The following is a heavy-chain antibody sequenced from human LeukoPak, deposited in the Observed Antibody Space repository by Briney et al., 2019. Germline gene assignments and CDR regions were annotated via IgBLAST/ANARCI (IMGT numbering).Heavy chain of an antibody. CDR3: ARPYCGRDCSSMVPDY. J-gene: IGHJ4*02. D-gene: IGHD2-21*02. Sequence: PGGSLRRSCAAPGFTYRIYAMNWVREAPGKGLEWVSSISGSGGTTYYADSVKGGFTISRDNSKNTLYLQMNSLRAEDTAVYYCARPYCGRDCSSMVPDYWGQGTLVTVSS. CDR1: GFTYRIYA. V-gene: IGHV3-23*01. CDR2: ISGSGGTT.